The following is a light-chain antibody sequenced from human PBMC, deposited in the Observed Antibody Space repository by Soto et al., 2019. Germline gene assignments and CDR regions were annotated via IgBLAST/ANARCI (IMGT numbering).Light chain of an antibody. Sequence: EIQMTQSPSSLSASVGDRVTITCRASQSISSYLNWYQQKPAKAPKLLIYAASNLHSGVPSRFSGSGSGTDFSLTISSLQPEDFATYYCQQSFIPPVTFGQGTKVDIK. CDR3: QQSFIPPVT. CDR2: AAS. J-gene: IGKJ1*01. V-gene: IGKV1-39*01. CDR1: QSISSY.